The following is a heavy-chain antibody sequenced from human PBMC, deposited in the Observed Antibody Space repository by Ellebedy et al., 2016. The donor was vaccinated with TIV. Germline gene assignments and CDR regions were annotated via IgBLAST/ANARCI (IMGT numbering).Heavy chain of an antibody. CDR1: GGSFSGYY. CDR2: INHSGST. D-gene: IGHD6-19*01. CDR3: AVARGAGFDY. Sequence: SETLSLXCAAYGGSFSGYYWSWIRQPPGKGLEWIGEINHSGSTNYNPSLKSRVTISVDTSKNQFSLKLSSVTAADTAVYYCAVARGAGFDYWGQGTLVTVSS. V-gene: IGHV4-34*01. J-gene: IGHJ4*02.